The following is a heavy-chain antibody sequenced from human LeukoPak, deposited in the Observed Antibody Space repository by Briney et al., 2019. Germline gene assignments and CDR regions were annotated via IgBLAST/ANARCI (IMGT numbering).Heavy chain of an antibody. D-gene: IGHD2-2*01. Sequence: GASVKVSCKASGYTFTSYYMHWVRQAPGQGLEWMGIINPSGGSTSYAQKFQGRVTMTRDTSTSTVYMELSSLRSEDTAVYYCARDIVVVPAAMVYYYYGMDVWGQGTTVTVSS. CDR3: ARDIVVVPAAMVYYYYGMDV. V-gene: IGHV1-46*01. CDR1: GYTFTSYY. CDR2: INPSGGST. J-gene: IGHJ6*02.